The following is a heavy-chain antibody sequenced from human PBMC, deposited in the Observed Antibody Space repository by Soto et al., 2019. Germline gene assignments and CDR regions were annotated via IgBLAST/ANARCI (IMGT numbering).Heavy chain of an antibody. J-gene: IGHJ4*02. CDR3: AKTPYDFWSSGQYLFDH. V-gene: IGHV3-23*01. D-gene: IGHD3-3*01. Sequence: PGGSLRLSCAVSGFTFSNYGINWVRQAPGKGLEWVSSVSKSGYTYYSDSVKGRFTISRDNSKKTLYLQMNSLRAEDTAVYYCAKTPYDFWSSGQYLFDHWGQGTLVTVSS. CDR2: VSKSGYT. CDR1: GFTFSNYG.